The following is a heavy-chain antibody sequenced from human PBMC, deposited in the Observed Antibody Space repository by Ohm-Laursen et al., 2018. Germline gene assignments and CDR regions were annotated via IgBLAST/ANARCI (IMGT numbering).Heavy chain of an antibody. CDR2: IYYSGST. D-gene: IGHD3-22*01. CDR1: GGSISGYY. J-gene: IGHJ4*02. V-gene: IGHV4-59*01. Sequence: SETLSLTCPVSGGSISGYYWSWIRQPPGKTLEWIGYIYYSGSTNYHPSLNSRVTISVDTSKNQFSLKLSSVTAADTAVYYCAGAIAIYDSSGYSYYFDFWGQGTLVTVSS. CDR3: AGAIAIYDSSGYSYYFDF.